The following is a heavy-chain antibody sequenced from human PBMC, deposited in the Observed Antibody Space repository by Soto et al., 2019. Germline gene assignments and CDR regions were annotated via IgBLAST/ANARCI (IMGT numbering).Heavy chain of an antibody. Sequence: EVQLEESGGGLVQPGGSQRLSCEASGFTFSSYWMNWVRQAPGKGLEWVASIKYDGSETFYVDSVKGRCTIFRDDTKKALHLQMNSLRAEDTAVYYCARGAESSSMYGLNFDYWGQGALVTVSS. CDR1: GFTFSSYW. V-gene: IGHV3-7*05. CDR3: ARGAESSSMYGLNFDY. CDR2: IKYDGSET. J-gene: IGHJ4*02. D-gene: IGHD2-2*01.